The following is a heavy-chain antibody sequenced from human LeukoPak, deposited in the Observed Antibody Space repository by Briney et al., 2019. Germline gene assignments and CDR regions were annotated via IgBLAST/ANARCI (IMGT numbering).Heavy chain of an antibody. CDR2: ISYDGGNK. D-gene: IGHD3-3*01. Sequence: GRSLRLSCAASGFTFSSYGMHWVRQAPGKGLEWVAVISYDGGNKYYADSVKGRFTISRDNSKNTLYLQMNSLRAEDTAVYYCAKDSLPGVWSGYLDYWGQGTLVTVSS. J-gene: IGHJ4*02. CDR1: GFTFSSYG. V-gene: IGHV3-30*18. CDR3: AKDSLPGVWSGYLDY.